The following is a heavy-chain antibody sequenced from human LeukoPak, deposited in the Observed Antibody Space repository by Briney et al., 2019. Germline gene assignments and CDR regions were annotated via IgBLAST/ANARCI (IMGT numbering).Heavy chain of an antibody. CDR1: GFTFSSYG. D-gene: IGHD1-26*01. J-gene: IGHJ4*02. CDR3: AKPSRGVGASALFDY. Sequence: GGSLRLSCAASGFTFSSYGMHWVRQAPGKGLEWLAFIRYDGSNKYYADSVKGRFTISRDNSKNTLYLQMNSLRAEDTAVYYCAKPSRGVGASALFDYWGQGTPVTVSS. CDR2: IRYDGSNK. V-gene: IGHV3-30*02.